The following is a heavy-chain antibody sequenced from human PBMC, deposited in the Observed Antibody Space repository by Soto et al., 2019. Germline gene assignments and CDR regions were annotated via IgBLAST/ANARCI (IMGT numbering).Heavy chain of an antibody. Sequence: GSLRLSCAVSGXTFTTFTISWVRQAPGRGLELVSSISSDSRHIYYRDSVRGSFTISRYSANKSVFLKMSSLRVEYTAVYYCARAPGIYDGSGNYYSESFDIWGQGTMGTVSS. J-gene: IGHJ3*02. CDR2: ISSDSRHI. CDR3: ARAPGIYDGSGNYYSESFDI. V-gene: IGHV3-21*01. D-gene: IGHD3-22*01. CDR1: GXTFTTFT.